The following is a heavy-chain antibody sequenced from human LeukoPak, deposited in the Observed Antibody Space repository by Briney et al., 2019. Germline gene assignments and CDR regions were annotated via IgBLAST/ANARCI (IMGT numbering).Heavy chain of an antibody. D-gene: IGHD3-10*01. CDR2: IYYSGST. J-gene: IGHJ3*02. Sequence: SETLSLTCTVSGGSISSSSYYWGWIRQPPGKGLEWIGNIYYSGSTYYNPSLKSRVTISVDTSKNQFSLKLSSVTAADTAVYYCARDRPAGRQYYYGSGKKVHAFDIWGQGTMVTVSS. CDR3: ARDRPAGRQYYYGSGKKVHAFDI. V-gene: IGHV4-39*07. CDR1: GGSISSSSYY.